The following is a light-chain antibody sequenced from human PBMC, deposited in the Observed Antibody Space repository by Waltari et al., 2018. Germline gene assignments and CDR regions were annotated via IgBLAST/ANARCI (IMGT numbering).Light chain of an antibody. V-gene: IGKV3-15*01. Sequence: ETVMTQSPATLSVSPGERATLSCRASQSVDIRLAWYQQKPGQAPRLLIYGASTRATGIPDRFSGSGSGTEFTLTISSLHSDDFAVYYCQRYKDWYTFGQGTKVDIK. CDR1: QSVDIR. CDR3: QRYKDWYT. CDR2: GAS. J-gene: IGKJ2*01.